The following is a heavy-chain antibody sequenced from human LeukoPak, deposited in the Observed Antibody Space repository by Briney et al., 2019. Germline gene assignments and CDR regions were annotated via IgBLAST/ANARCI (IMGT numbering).Heavy chain of an antibody. CDR1: GFTVSSNY. Sequence: GGSLRLSCAASGFTVSSNYMSWVRQAPGKGLEWVSVIYSGGSTYYADSVKGRFTISRDNSKNTLCLQMNSLRAEDTAVYYCARELRYSRIGFLERSGMDVWGQGTTVTVSS. CDR2: IYSGGST. V-gene: IGHV3-53*01. CDR3: ARELRYSRIGFLERSGMDV. D-gene: IGHD3-3*01. J-gene: IGHJ6*02.